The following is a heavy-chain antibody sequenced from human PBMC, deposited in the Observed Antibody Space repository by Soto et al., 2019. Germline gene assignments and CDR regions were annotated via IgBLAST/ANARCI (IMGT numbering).Heavy chain of an antibody. J-gene: IGHJ4*02. CDR1: GFTFSHYG. D-gene: IGHD7-27*01. CDR3: ARDIGPTNSYFDP. CDR2: IQSDGSKT. Sequence: QVQLVESGGGVVQPGTSLRLSCATSGFTFSHYGMHWVRQAPGKGREWVAAIQSDGSKTYYSDSVKGRFTISRDDSMRTLSLQMSSLRVEDTAVYSCARDIGPTNSYFDPWGQGTLVTVSS. V-gene: IGHV3-33*01.